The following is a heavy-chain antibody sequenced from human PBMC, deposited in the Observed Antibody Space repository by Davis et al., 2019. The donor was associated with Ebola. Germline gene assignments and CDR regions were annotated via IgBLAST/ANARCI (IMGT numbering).Heavy chain of an antibody. Sequence: GGSLRLSCPASGFTFGDYAMSWVRQAPGKGLEWVGFIRSKTYGGTTEYAASVKGRFIISRDDSKCIVYLQMNSLKTEDTAVYYCARSYDSTGYYPGYFQLWGQGTLVTVSS. D-gene: IGHD3-22*01. J-gene: IGHJ1*01. V-gene: IGHV3-49*04. CDR1: GFTFGDYA. CDR3: ARSYDSTGYYPGYFQL. CDR2: IRSKTYGGTT.